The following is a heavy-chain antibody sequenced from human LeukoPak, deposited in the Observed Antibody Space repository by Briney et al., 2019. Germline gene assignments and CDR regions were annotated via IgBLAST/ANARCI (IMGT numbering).Heavy chain of an antibody. CDR3: AREREYQLPD. V-gene: IGHV4-31*03. D-gene: IGHD2-2*01. Sequence: SETLSLTCTVSGGSISSSGYYWSWIRQHPGKGLEWIGYIYYSGSTYYNPSLKSRVTISVDTSKNQFSLKLSSVTAADTAVYYCAREREYQLPDWGQGTLVTVSS. J-gene: IGHJ4*02. CDR2: IYYSGST. CDR1: GGSISSSGYY.